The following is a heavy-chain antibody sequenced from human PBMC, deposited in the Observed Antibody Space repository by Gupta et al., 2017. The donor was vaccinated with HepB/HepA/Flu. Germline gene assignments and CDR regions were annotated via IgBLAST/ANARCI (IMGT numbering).Heavy chain of an antibody. CDR2: ISYDGSNK. Sequence: QVQPVESGGGVVQPGRSLRLSWAASGFTFSRYGMHWVRQAPGKGLEWVAVISYDGSNKYYADSVKGQFTISRDNSKNTLYLQMNSLRAEDTAVYYWAKDRSSSYYYGMDVWGQGTTVTVSS. D-gene: IGHD6-13*01. V-gene: IGHV3-30*18. CDR1: GFTFSRYG. CDR3: AKDRSSSYYYGMDV. J-gene: IGHJ6*02.